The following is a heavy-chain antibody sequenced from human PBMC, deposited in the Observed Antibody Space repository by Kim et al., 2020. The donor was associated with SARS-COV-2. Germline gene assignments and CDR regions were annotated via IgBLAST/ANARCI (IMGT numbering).Heavy chain of an antibody. Sequence: GGSLRLSCAASGFTFSSYAMHWVRQAPGKGLEYVSAIISNGGSTYYANSVKGRFTISRDNSKNTLYLQMGSLRAEDMAVYYCARANFRGGSFPPGYWGQGTLVTVSS. CDR3: ARANFRGGSFPPGY. CDR2: IISNGGST. V-gene: IGHV3-64*01. CDR1: GFTFSSYA. D-gene: IGHD1-26*01. J-gene: IGHJ4*02.